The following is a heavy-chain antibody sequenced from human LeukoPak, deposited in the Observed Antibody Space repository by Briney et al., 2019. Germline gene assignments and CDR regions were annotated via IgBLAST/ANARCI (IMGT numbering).Heavy chain of an antibody. CDR3: ARLYYDFWRGYYVDY. V-gene: IGHV4-59*01. J-gene: IGHJ4*02. CDR1: GGSISSYY. D-gene: IGHD3-3*01. Sequence: SETLSLTCTVSGGSISSYYWSWIRQPPGKGLEWIGYIYYSGSTNYNPSLKSRVTISVDTSKNQFSLKLSSVTAADTAVYYCARLYYDFWRGYYVDYWGQGTLVTVSS. CDR2: IYYSGST.